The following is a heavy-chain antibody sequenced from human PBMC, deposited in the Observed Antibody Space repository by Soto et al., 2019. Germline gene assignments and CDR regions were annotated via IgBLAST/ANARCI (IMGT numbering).Heavy chain of an antibody. CDR2: IYYSGST. Sequence: SETLSLTCTVSGGSISSSSYYWGWIRQPPGKGLEWIGSIYYSGSTYYNPSLKSRVTISVDTSKNQFSLKLSSVTAADTAVYYCARQGAGELLFYYYYYGMDVWGQGTTVTVSS. CDR1: GGSISSSSYY. D-gene: IGHD3-10*01. CDR3: ARQGAGELLFYYYYYGMDV. J-gene: IGHJ6*02. V-gene: IGHV4-39*01.